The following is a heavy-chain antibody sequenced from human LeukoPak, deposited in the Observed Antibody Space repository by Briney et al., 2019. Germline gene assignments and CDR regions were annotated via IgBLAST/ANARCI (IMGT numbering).Heavy chain of an antibody. CDR2: MNPNSGNT. Sequence: ASVKVSCKASGYTFTIYDINWVRQATGQGLEWMGWMNPNSGNTGYAQKFQGRVTMTRNTSISTAYMELSSLRSEDTAVYYCARSWADYGASLIDYWGQGTLVTVSS. CDR3: ARSWADYGASLIDY. CDR1: GYTFTIYD. J-gene: IGHJ4*02. D-gene: IGHD4-17*01. V-gene: IGHV1-8*01.